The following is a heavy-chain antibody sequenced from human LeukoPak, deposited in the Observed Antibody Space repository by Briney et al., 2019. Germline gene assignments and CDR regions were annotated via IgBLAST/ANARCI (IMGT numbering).Heavy chain of an antibody. Sequence: SETLSLTCTVSGGSISSYYWSWIRQPPGKGLEWIGYIYYSGSTNYNPSLKSRVTISVDTSKNQFSLKLSSVTAADTAVYYCARAYCSSTSCYWPTGGNWFDPWGQGTLVTVSS. CDR3: ARAYCSSTSCYWPTGGNWFDP. D-gene: IGHD2-2*01. CDR2: IYYSGST. J-gene: IGHJ5*02. V-gene: IGHV4-59*12. CDR1: GGSISSYY.